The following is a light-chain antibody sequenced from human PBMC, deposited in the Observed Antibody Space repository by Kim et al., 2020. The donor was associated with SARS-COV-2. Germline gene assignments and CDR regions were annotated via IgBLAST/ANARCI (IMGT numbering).Light chain of an antibody. CDR2: KAS. Sequence: ASVGDRVTITCRASQGISSSLAWYQQKRGKAPKLLIYKASTLQSGVPSRFSGSGSGTEFILTISSLQPEDVATYYCQQFQSYPVTFGGGTKVDIK. V-gene: IGKV1-9*01. J-gene: IGKJ4*01. CDR3: QQFQSYPVT. CDR1: QGISSS.